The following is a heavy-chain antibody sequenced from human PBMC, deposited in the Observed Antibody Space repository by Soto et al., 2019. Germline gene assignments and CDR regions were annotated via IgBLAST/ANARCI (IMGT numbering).Heavy chain of an antibody. J-gene: IGHJ4*02. V-gene: IGHV3-33*01. D-gene: IGHD6-13*01. CDR1: GFTFSSYG. Sequence: PVGSLRLSCAASGFTFSSYGMHWVCQAPGKGLEWVAVIWYDGSNKYYADSVKGRFTISRDNSKNTLYLQMNSLRAEDTAVYYCARDWNFGYSSPDYWGQGTLVTVSS. CDR3: ARDWNFGYSSPDY. CDR2: IWYDGSNK.